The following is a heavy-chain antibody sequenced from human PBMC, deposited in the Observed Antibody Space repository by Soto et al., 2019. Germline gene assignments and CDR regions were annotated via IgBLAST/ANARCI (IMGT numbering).Heavy chain of an antibody. J-gene: IGHJ6*02. CDR1: GYTFTGYY. CDR2: INPNSGGT. CDR3: ARDTGTIFGVVTMAYYGMDV. V-gene: IGHV1-2*02. Sequence: GASVKVSCKASGYTFTGYYMHWVRQAPGQGLEWMGWINPNSGGTNYAQKFQGRVTMTRDTSISTAYMELSRLRSDDTAVYYCARDTGTIFGVVTMAYYGMDVWGQGTTVTV. D-gene: IGHD3-3*01.